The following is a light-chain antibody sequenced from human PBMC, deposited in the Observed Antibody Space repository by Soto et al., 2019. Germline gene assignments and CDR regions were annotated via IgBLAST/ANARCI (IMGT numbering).Light chain of an antibody. V-gene: IGLV3-1*01. CDR2: QDA. CDR1: NLENKF. CDR3: QAWDSGVL. J-gene: IGLJ2*01. Sequence: SYELRQPPSVSVSPGQTAKMTCSGDNLENKFVSWYQQKPGQSPVLVISQDAERPSGIPERFSGSNSGNTATLTISETQAMDEADYYCQAWDSGVLLGGGTQLTVL.